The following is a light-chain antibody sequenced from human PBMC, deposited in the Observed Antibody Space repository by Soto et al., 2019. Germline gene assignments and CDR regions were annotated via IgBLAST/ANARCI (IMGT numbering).Light chain of an antibody. CDR2: EVS. Sequence: QSALTQPASVSGSPGQSITISCTGTSSDVGGYNYVSWYQQHPGKAPKLMIYEVSNRPSGVSNRFSGSKSGNTASLTISGLQADDEADYYCSSYTSSNTPVVFGGGTKVTVL. CDR3: SSYTSSNTPVV. J-gene: IGLJ2*01. CDR1: SSDVGGYNY. V-gene: IGLV2-14*01.